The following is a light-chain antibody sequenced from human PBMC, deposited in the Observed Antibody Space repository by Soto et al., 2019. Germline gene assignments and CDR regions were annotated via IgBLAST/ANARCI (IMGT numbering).Light chain of an antibody. V-gene: IGKV3-20*01. CDR3: QNYGTSPLLP. J-gene: IGKJ1*01. Sequence: EILMTQSPATLSVSPGEGDTVSCRASQSVSSHLAWYQHKPGQAHRLLIYGASSRATGIPDRFSGSGSGTDFTLTISRLEPEDFAVYYCQNYGTSPLLPLGQGTKVDIK. CDR2: GAS. CDR1: QSVSSH.